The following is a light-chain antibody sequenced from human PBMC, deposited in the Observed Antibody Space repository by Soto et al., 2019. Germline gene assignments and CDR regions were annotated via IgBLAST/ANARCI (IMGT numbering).Light chain of an antibody. CDR3: QQHSSSIT. CDR1: QYINTR. J-gene: IGKJ5*01. Sequence: EIVLTQSPATLSSFPGDRVTLSCRASQYINTRLAWYQHRPGQAPRLLIFGASSRATGIPDRFSGSGSGTDFTLIISRLEPEDFAAYYCQQHSSSITFGQGTRLEIK. CDR2: GAS. V-gene: IGKV3-20*01.